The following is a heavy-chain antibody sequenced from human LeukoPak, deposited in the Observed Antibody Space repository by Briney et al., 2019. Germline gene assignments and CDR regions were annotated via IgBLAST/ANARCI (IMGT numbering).Heavy chain of an antibody. J-gene: IGHJ6*03. Sequence: SETLSLTCTVSGGSISSHHWSWIRQPPGKGLEWIGYIYYSGSTNYNPSLKSRVTTSVDTSKNQFSLKLSSVTAADTAVYYCARVEMATIYYYYYYMDVWGKGTTVTVSS. CDR2: IYYSGST. CDR1: GGSISSHH. CDR3: ARVEMATIYYYYYYMDV. D-gene: IGHD5-24*01. V-gene: IGHV4-59*11.